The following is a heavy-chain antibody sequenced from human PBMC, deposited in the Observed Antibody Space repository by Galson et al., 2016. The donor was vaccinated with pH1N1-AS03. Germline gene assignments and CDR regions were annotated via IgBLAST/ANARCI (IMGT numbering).Heavy chain of an antibody. CDR3: VRVTWAHSAYDA. D-gene: IGHD1-26*01. V-gene: IGHV3-72*01. Sequence: SLRLSCAGPGFTFSDHHMDWVRQAPGKGLEWVGRIRVKIRGHTTEYAVSVKARFTISRDESNNSLYLQMNSLKNEDTAMYICVRVTWAHSAYDAWGQGTMVAVSP. J-gene: IGHJ3*01. CDR2: IRVKIRGHTT. CDR1: GFTFSDHH.